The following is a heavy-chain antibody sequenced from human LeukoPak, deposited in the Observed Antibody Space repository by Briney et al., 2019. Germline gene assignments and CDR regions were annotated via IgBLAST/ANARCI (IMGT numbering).Heavy chain of an antibody. CDR3: AKPYCSSTSCYVGIFDY. CDR2: IYSGGST. D-gene: IGHD2-2*01. J-gene: IGHJ4*02. V-gene: IGHV3-53*01. Sequence: GGSLRLSCAVSGFTVSSNYMSWVRQASGKGLEWVSVIYSGGSTYYADSVKGRFTISRDNSKNTLYLQMNSLRAEDTAVYYCAKPYCSSTSCYVGIFDYWGQGTLVTVSS. CDR1: GFTVSSNY.